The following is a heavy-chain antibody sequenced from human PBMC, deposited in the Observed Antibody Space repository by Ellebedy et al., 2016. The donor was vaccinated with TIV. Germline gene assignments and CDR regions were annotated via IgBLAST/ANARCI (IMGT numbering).Heavy chain of an antibody. CDR2: IYSSGST. D-gene: IGHD4-23*01. CDR3: TYGVNSDAFDI. J-gene: IGHJ3*02. Sequence: LRLSXTVSGGSVSRRRSYWSWIRQTPGKGLEWIGYIYSSGSTKYNPSLKSRLTISADTSKKHFSLKLNSVTAADTAVYYCTYGVNSDAFDIWGHGTMVTVSS. V-gene: IGHV4-61*03. CDR1: GGSVSRRRSY.